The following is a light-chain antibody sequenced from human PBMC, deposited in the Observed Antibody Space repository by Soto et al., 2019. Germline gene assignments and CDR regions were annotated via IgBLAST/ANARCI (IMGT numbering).Light chain of an antibody. CDR1: TSNIGAGYP. CDR3: QSYDIGLSGWV. J-gene: IGLJ3*02. CDR2: QNN. Sequence: QSVLTQPPSVSGAPGQTVTISCTGSTSNIGAGYPVHWYQQFPGTAPKLLIYQNNNRPSGVPDRYSGSKSGTSASLAITGLQAEDEADYSCQSYDIGLSGWVFGGGTKLTVL. V-gene: IGLV1-40*01.